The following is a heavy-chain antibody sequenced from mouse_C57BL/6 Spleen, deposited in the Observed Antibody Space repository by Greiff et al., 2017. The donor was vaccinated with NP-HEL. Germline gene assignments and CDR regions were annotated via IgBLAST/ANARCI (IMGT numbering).Heavy chain of an antibody. CDR1: GIDFSRYW. CDR3: ASSRWFAY. Sequence: EAGGIDFSRYWMSWVRRAPGKGLEWIGEINPDSSTINYAPSLKDKFIISRDNAKNTLYLQMSKVRSEDTALYYCASSRWFAYWGQGTLVTVSA. V-gene: IGHV4-1*01. CDR2: INPDSSTI. D-gene: IGHD6-1*01. J-gene: IGHJ3*01.